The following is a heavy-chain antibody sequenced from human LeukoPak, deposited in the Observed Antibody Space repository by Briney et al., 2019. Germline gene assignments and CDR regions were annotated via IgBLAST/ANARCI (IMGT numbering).Heavy chain of an antibody. J-gene: IGHJ3*01. CDR2: FSATDGSA. CDR1: GFTVSSYG. V-gene: IGHV3-23*01. D-gene: IGHD6-13*01. Sequence: GGSLRLSCAASGFTVSSYGMTWVRLAPGKGPEWVSAFSATDGSAQYAESVKGRFTISRDNSKNSLYLQMNSLRDEDTAVYYCAKARIAAAGTGAFDVWGQGTMVTVSS. CDR3: AKARIAAAGTGAFDV.